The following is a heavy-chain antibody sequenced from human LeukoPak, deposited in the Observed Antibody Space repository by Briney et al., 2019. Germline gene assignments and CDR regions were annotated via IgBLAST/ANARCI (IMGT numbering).Heavy chain of an antibody. CDR3: ARGRRDGYMLLWEDY. CDR2: IRYDGSNK. V-gene: IGHV3-30*02. CDR1: GFIFSSYG. D-gene: IGHD5-24*01. J-gene: IGHJ4*02. Sequence: GGSLRLSCAASGFIFSSYGMHWVRQAPGKGLECVAFIRYDGSNKYYTDSVKGRCTISRDNYKNTLSLHMNNLKAEDTAVYYCARGRRDGYMLLWEDYWGQGTLVTVSS.